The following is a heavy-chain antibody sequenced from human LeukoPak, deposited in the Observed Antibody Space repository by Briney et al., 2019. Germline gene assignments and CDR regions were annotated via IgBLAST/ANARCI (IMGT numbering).Heavy chain of an antibody. Sequence: KPSETLSLTCTVSGGSISSGSYYWSWIRQPAGKGLEWIGRIYTSGSTNYNPSLKSRVTISVDTSKNQFSLKLSSVTAADTAVYYCARDSSGYLESFDYWGQGTLVTVSS. V-gene: IGHV4-61*02. J-gene: IGHJ4*02. CDR1: GGSISSGSYY. CDR2: IYTSGST. CDR3: ARDSSGYLESFDY. D-gene: IGHD3-22*01.